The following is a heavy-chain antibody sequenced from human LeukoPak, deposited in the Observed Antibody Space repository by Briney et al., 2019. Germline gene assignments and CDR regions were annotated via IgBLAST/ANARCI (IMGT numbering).Heavy chain of an antibody. CDR2: ISWNSGVI. CDR3: AKDMATQYYYDTSGIVY. V-gene: IGHV3-9*01. Sequence: XWVRHAPGKGLEWVSGISWNSGVIGYADSVKGRFTISRDNAKNSLYLQMNSLRAEDTAFYYCAKDMATQYYYDTSGIVYWGQGTLVTVSS. J-gene: IGHJ4*02. D-gene: IGHD3-22*01.